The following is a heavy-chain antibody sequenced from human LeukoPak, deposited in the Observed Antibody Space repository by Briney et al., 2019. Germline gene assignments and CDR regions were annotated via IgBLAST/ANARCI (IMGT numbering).Heavy chain of an antibody. CDR3: ARYSISFDAFDI. D-gene: IGHD4-11*01. CDR2: LYYSGNT. J-gene: IGHJ3*02. CDR1: GDSISSYKYY. Sequence: PSETLSLTCNVSGDSISSYKYYWGWVRQPPGKGLEWIGNLYYSGNTYYNPSLKGRVTLSVDTSKNQFPLKLRSVTAADTAIFYCARYSISFDAFDIWGQGTMVTVSS. V-gene: IGHV4-39*01.